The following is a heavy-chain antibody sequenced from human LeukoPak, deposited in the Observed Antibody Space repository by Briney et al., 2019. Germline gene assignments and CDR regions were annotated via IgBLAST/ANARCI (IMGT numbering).Heavy chain of an antibody. J-gene: IGHJ4*02. CDR1: GFTFDDYG. CDR3: AKDRGLRGFSFASLDY. Sequence: GGSLRLSCAASGFTFDDYGMSWVRQAPGKGLEWVSGINWNGGSTGYADSVKGRFTISRDNTKNSLYLQLNSLRTEDTAVYYCAKDRGLRGFSFASLDYWGQGTLVTASS. D-gene: IGHD5-18*01. CDR2: INWNGGST. V-gene: IGHV3-20*04.